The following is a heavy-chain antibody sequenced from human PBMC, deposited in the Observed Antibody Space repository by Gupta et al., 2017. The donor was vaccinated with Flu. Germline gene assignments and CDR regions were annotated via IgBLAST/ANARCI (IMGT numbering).Heavy chain of an antibody. CDR1: GYTFTGYY. V-gene: IGHV1-2*04. J-gene: IGHJ3*02. Sequence: QVQLVQSGAEVKKPGASVKVSCKASGYTFTGYYMHWVRQAPGQGLEWMGWINPNSGGTNYAQKFQGWVTMTRDTSISTAYMELSRLRSDDTAVYYCARAYGSGTPPLDAFDIWGQGTMVTVSS. D-gene: IGHD3-10*01. CDR3: ARAYGSGTPPLDAFDI. CDR2: INPNSGGT.